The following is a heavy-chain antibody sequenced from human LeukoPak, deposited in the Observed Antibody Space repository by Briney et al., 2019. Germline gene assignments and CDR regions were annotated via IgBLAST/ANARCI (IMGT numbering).Heavy chain of an antibody. CDR1: GFTFSSYG. J-gene: IGHJ4*02. CDR3: AKARGSGSYGWDFDY. CDR2: ISGSGGST. Sequence: GGSLRLSCAASGFTFSSYGMSWVRQAPGKGLEWVSAISGSGGSTYYADSVKGRFTISRDNSKNTLYLQMNSLRAEDTAVYYCAKARGSGSYGWDFDYWGQGTLVTVSS. D-gene: IGHD3-10*01. V-gene: IGHV3-23*01.